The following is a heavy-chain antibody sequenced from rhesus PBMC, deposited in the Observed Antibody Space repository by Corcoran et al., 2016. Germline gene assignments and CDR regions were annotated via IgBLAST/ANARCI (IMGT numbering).Heavy chain of an antibody. J-gene: IGHJ3*01. CDR3: ARDSGCTGSGCHDAFDF. CDR2: IYGTSGGT. Sequence: QVQLQESGPGVVKPSETLSLTCAVSGGSISSGYDWSWIRQPPGKGLEWIGFIYGTSGGTNYNPSLKNRVTISKDASKNQFSLKLSSVTAADTAVYYCARDSGCTGSGCHDAFDFWGQGLRVTVSS. D-gene: IGHD2-21*01. V-gene: IGHV4-76*01. CDR1: GGSISSGYD.